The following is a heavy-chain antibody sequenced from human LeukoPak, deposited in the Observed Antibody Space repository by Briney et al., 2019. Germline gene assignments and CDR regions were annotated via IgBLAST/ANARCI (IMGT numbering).Heavy chain of an antibody. Sequence: SETLSLTCTVSGDSISSPNWWSWVRQPPGKGLEWIGEFYHSGSTNYNPSLKSRVTISIDTSKNHFSLKLISVTAADTAVYYCARAIDSGGYQHRGFGPWGQGTLVTVSS. V-gene: IGHV4-4*02. CDR3: ARAIDSGGYQHRGFGP. D-gene: IGHD3-22*01. J-gene: IGHJ5*02. CDR2: FYHSGST. CDR1: GDSISSPNW.